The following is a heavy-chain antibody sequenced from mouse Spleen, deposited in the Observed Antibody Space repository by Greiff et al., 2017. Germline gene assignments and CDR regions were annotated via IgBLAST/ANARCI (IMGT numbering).Heavy chain of an antibody. D-gene: IGHD2-1*01. Sequence: QVQLQQSGAELVRPGTSVKVSCKASGYAFTNYLIEWVKQRPGQGLEWIGVINPGSGGTNYNEKFKGKATLTADESSSTAYMQLSSLTSDDSAVYFCADGKGYWGQGTTLTVSS. CDR2: INPGSGGT. CDR1: GYAFTNYL. J-gene: IGHJ2*01. CDR3: ADGKGY. V-gene: IGHV1-54*01.